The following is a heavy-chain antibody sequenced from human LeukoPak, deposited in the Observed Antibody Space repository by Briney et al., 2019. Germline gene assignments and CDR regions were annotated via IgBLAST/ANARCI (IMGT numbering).Heavy chain of an antibody. Sequence: ASVKVPCKASGYTFTSYDINWVRQATGQGLEWMGWMNPNSGNTGYAQKFKGRVTMTRNTSISTAYMELSSLRSEDTAVYYCARDYSSGWYNWFDPWGQGTLVTVSS. D-gene: IGHD6-19*01. CDR1: GYTFTSYD. V-gene: IGHV1-8*01. J-gene: IGHJ5*02. CDR2: MNPNSGNT. CDR3: ARDYSSGWYNWFDP.